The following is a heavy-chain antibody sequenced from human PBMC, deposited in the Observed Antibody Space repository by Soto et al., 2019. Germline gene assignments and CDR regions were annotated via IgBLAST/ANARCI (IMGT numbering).Heavy chain of an antibody. CDR2: ISSNGGST. J-gene: IGHJ6*02. V-gene: IGHV3-64D*06. Sequence: EGSLRLSCSVSGITLNSYAMHWVRQAPGKGLEYVSAISSNGGSTYYADSVKGRFTISRDNSKNTLYLQMSSLRAEDTAVHYCVRDYPLGMDVWGQGTTDTVAS. CDR1: GITLNSYA. D-gene: IGHD3-10*01. CDR3: VRDYPLGMDV.